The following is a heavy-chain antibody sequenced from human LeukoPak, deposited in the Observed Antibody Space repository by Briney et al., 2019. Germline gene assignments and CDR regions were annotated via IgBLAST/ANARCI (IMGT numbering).Heavy chain of an antibody. CDR3: ARVYCTNGVCFQDY. Sequence: SETLSLTCTVSGGSISSSSYYWGWIRQPPGKGLEWIGSIYYSGSTYYNPSLKSRVTISVDTSKNQFSLKLSSVTAADTAVYYCARVYCTNGVCFQDYWGQGTLVTVSS. V-gene: IGHV4-39*07. D-gene: IGHD2-8*01. CDR1: GGSISSSSYY. CDR2: IYYSGST. J-gene: IGHJ4*02.